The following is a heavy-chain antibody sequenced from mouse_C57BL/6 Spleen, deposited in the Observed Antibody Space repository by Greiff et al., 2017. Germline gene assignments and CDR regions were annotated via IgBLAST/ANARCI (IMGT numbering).Heavy chain of an antibody. CDR3: AQRLRQFAY. CDR1: GYTFTSYW. J-gene: IGHJ3*01. Sequence: QVQLQQPGAELVKPGASVKLSCKASGYTFTSYWIEWVKQRPGHGLEWIGEIFPGCGSTNYNEKFKGKATFTADTSSNTAYMQLSSLTTEDSAIYSYAQRLRQFAYWGQGTLLTVSA. V-gene: IGHV1-9*01. CDR2: IFPGCGST. D-gene: IGHD2-4*01.